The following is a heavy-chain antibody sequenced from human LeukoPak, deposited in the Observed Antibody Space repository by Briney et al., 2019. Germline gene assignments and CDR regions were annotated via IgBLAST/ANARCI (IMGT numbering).Heavy chain of an antibody. Sequence: PGGSLRLSCAASGFTFSSYAMGWVRQAPGKGLEWVSSITADGYSTYSADSVKGRITISRDNSKHTLYLQMDSLRDEDTAVYYCAKDRGYWGQGTLVTVSS. CDR3: AKDRGY. CDR1: GFTFSSYA. V-gene: IGHV3-23*01. J-gene: IGHJ4*02. CDR2: ITADGYST.